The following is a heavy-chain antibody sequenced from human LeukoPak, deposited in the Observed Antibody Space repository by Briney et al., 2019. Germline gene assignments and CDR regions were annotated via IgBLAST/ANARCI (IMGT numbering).Heavy chain of an antibody. CDR3: ARVAYYDILTGYPPQYYYYYYMDV. Sequence: ASVKVSCKASGYTFTDYYMHWVRQAPGQGLEWMGWISAYNGNTNYAQKLQGRVTMTTDTSTSTAYMELRSLRSDDTAVYYCARVAYYDILTGYPPQYYYYYYMDVWGKGTTVTISS. J-gene: IGHJ6*03. CDR2: ISAYNGNT. D-gene: IGHD3-9*01. CDR1: GYTFTDYY. V-gene: IGHV1-18*04.